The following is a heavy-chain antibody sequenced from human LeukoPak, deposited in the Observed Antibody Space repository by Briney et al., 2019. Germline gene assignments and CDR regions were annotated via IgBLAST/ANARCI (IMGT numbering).Heavy chain of an antibody. CDR3: ARDLRIVGATIGY. V-gene: IGHV3-23*01. J-gene: IGHJ4*02. CDR1: GFTFSSYT. CDR2: ISGSGSST. Sequence: GGSLRLSCAASGFTFSSYTMSWVRQAPGKGLEWVSAISGSGSSTYYADSVKGRFTISRDNAKNSLYLQMNSLRAEDTALYYCARDLRIVGATIGYWGQRTLVTVSS. D-gene: IGHD1-26*01.